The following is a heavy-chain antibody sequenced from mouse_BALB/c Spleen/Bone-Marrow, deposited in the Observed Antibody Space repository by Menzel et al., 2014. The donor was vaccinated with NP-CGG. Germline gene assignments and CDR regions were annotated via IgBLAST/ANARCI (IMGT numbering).Heavy chain of an antibody. V-gene: IGHV1S81*02. J-gene: IGHJ3*01. Sequence: QVQLQQSGAELVKPGASVKLSCKASGYTFTSYWMHWVKQRPGQGLEWIGEINPSNGRTNYNEKFKSKATLTVDKSSSTAYMQLSSLTSEDSAVYYCASYYSYDAGFAWFVYWGQGTLVTVSA. CDR1: GYTFTSYW. CDR3: ASYYSYDAGFAWFVY. CDR2: INPSNGRT. D-gene: IGHD2-12*01.